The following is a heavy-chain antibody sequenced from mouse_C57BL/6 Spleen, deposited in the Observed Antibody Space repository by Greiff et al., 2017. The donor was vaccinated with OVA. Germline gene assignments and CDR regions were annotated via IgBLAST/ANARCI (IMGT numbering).Heavy chain of an antibody. CDR2: IDPENGDT. J-gene: IGHJ3*01. V-gene: IGHV14-4*01. CDR3: TTAGGSSLRAY. Sequence: VQLKESGAELVRPGASVKLSCTASGFNIKDDYMHWVKQRPEQGLEWIGWIDPENGDTEYASKFQGKATITADTSSNTAYLQLSSLTSEDTAVYYCTTAGGSSLRAYWGQGTLVTVSA. CDR1: GFNIKDDY. D-gene: IGHD1-1*01.